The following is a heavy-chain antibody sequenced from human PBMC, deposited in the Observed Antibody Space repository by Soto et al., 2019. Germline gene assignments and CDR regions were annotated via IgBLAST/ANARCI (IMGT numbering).Heavy chain of an antibody. V-gene: IGHV1-69*10. D-gene: IGHD1-26*01. CDR2: IIPILGIA. CDR3: ARAGLRGAHRENWFDP. J-gene: IGHJ5*02. Sequence: VKVSCKASGYTFTSYAMHWVRQAPGQRLEWMGRIIPILGIANYAQKFQGRVTITADKSTSTAYMELSSLRSEDTAVYYCARAGLRGAHRENWFDPWGQGTLVTVSS. CDR1: GYTFTSYA.